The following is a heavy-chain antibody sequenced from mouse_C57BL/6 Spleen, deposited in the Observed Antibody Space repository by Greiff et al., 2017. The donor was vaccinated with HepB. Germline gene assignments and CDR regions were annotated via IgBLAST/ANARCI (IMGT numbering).Heavy chain of an antibody. CDR3: ARSTLYSPFAY. J-gene: IGHJ3*01. Sequence: QVQLKQPGAELVRPGSSVKLSCKASGYTFTSYWMDWVKQRPGQGLEWIGNIYPSDSETHYNQKFKDKATLTVDKSSSTAYMQLSSLTSEDSAVYYCARSTLYSPFAYWGQGTLVTVSA. V-gene: IGHV1-61*01. CDR2: IYPSDSET. D-gene: IGHD2-12*01. CDR1: GYTFTSYW.